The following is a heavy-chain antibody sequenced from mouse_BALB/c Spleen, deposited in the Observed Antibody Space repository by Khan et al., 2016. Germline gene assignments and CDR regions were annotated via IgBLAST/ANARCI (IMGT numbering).Heavy chain of an antibody. CDR3: ARAGYYGYLAY. D-gene: IGHD1-1*01. CDR2: INPDSSTI. V-gene: IGHV4-1*02. CDR1: GFDFSRYW. Sequence: EVQLQESGGGLVQPGGSLKLSCATSGFDFSRYWMSWVRQAPGKGLEWIGEINPDSSTINYTPSLKDKFIIARDNAKNTLYLQMSKVRSEDTALYYCARAGYYGYLAYWGQGTLVTVSA. J-gene: IGHJ3*01.